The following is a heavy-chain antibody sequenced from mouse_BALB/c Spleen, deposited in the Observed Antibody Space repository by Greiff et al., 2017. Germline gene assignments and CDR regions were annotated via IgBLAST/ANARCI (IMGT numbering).Heavy chain of an antibody. CDR2: ISSGGSYT. Sequence: EVQLVESGGGLVKPGGSLKLSCAASGFTFSSYAMSWVRQSPEKRLEWVAEISSGGSYTYYPDTVTGRSTISRDNAKNTLYLEMSSLRSEDTAMYYYANHCYGYWGQGTTLTVAS. CDR1: GFTFSSYA. V-gene: IGHV5-9-4*01. D-gene: IGHD1-2*01. J-gene: IGHJ2*01. CDR3: ANHCYGY.